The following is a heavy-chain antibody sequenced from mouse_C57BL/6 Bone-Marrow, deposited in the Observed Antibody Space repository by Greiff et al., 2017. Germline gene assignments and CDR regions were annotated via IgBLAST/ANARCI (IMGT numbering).Heavy chain of an antibody. V-gene: IGHV1-18*01. D-gene: IGHD4-1*01. CDR2: INHNNGGT. CDR3: ARSSDDELYYFDY. J-gene: IGHJ2*01. CDR1: GYTFTDYN. Sequence: EVKLMQSGPELVKPGASVKIPCKASGYTFTDYNMDWVQQSHGKSLEWIGDINHNNGGTFYNQKFKGKATLTVYKYSSTAYMELRRLTSEDTAVYYCARSSDDELYYFDYWGQGTTLTVSS.